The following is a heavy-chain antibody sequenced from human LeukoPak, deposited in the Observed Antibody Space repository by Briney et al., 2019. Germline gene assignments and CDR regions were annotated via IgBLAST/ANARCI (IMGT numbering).Heavy chain of an antibody. CDR1: GGSFSGYY. V-gene: IGHV4-34*01. J-gene: IGHJ4*02. Sequence: SETLSLTCAVYGGSFSGYYWSWIRQPPGKGLEWIGEINHSGSTNYDPSLKSRVTISVDTSKNQFSLKLSSVTAADTAVYYCARARLWFGELLNWGQGTLVTVSS. CDR2: INHSGST. D-gene: IGHD3-10*01. CDR3: ARARLWFGELLN.